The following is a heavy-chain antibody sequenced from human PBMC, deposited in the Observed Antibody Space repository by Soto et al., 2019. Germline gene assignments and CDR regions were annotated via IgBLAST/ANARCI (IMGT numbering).Heavy chain of an antibody. V-gene: IGHV3-33*01. Sequence: PGGSLRLSCAASGFTFSSYGMHWVRQAPGKGLEWVAVIWYDGSNKYYADSVKGRFTISRDNSKNTLYLQMNSLRAEDTAVYYCARDPGTGYAFGIWGQGTMVTVSS. J-gene: IGHJ3*02. CDR1: GFTFSSYG. CDR2: IWYDGSNK. D-gene: IGHD7-27*01. CDR3: ARDPGTGYAFGI.